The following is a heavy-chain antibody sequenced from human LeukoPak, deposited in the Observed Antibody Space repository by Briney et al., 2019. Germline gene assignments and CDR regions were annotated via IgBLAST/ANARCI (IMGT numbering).Heavy chain of an antibody. V-gene: IGHV1-2*02. CDR1: GYTFTGYY. CDR2: INPNSGGT. CDR3: ARDPPPDDYYDSSGYGR. D-gene: IGHD3-22*01. Sequence: ASVTVSCKASGYTFTGYYMHWVRQAPGQGLEWMGWINPNSGGTNYAQKFQGRVTMTRDTSISTAYMELSRLRSDDTAVYYCARDPPPDDYYDSSGYGRWGQGTLVTVSS. J-gene: IGHJ4*02.